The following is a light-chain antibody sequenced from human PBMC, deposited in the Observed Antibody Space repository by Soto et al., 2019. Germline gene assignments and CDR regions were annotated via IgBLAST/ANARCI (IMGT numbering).Light chain of an antibody. CDR3: SSYTSSSIPV. Sequence: QSVLTQPASVSGPPGQSITISCTGTSSDVGGYNYVSWYQQHPGKAPKLMIYDVSNRPSGVSNRFSGSKSGNTASLTISGLQAEDEADYYCSSYTSSSIPVFGGGTKVTVL. J-gene: IGLJ3*02. CDR1: SSDVGGYNY. CDR2: DVS. V-gene: IGLV2-14*01.